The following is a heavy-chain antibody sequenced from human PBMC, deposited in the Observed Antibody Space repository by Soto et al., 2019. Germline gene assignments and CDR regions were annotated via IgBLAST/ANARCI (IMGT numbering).Heavy chain of an antibody. J-gene: IGHJ6*02. CDR2: INPSGGST. D-gene: IGHD4-4*01. CDR3: ARAPSATVTTHRNPPANRYYSYGMDV. Sequence: ASVKVSCKASGYTFTSYYMHWVRQAPGQGLEWMGIINPSGGSTSYAQKFQGRVTMTRDTSTSTVYMELSSLRSEDTAVYYCARAPSATVTTHRNPPANRYYSYGMDVWGQGTTVTVSS. V-gene: IGHV1-46*01. CDR1: GYTFTSYY.